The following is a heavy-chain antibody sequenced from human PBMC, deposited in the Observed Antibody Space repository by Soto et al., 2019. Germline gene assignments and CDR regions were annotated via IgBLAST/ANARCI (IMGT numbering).Heavy chain of an antibody. CDR3: AKEVPTMVRGPRWGGMDV. CDR2: ISGSGGST. V-gene: IGHV3-23*01. CDR1: GFTFSSYA. J-gene: IGHJ6*02. D-gene: IGHD3-10*01. Sequence: GGSLRLSCAASGFTFSSYAMSWVRQAPGKGLEWVSAISGSGGSTYYADSVKGRFTISRDNSKNTLYLQMNSLRAEDTAVYYCAKEVPTMVRGPRWGGMDVWGQGTTVTVSS.